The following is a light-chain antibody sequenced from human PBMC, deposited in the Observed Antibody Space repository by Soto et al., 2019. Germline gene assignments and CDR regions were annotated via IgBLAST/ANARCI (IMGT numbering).Light chain of an antibody. CDR2: DVT. CDR1: SSDVGGYNY. CDR3: SSYTSSSTLV. Sequence: QSARTEAAAVSGSPGQSITIFCTGTSSDVGGYNYVSWYQQHPGIAPKLMIYDVTNRSSGGSNRFSGSKSGNTASLIISGLQAEEEAEDYCSSYTSSSTLVLGEGTKVTVL. J-gene: IGLJ3*02. V-gene: IGLV2-14*03.